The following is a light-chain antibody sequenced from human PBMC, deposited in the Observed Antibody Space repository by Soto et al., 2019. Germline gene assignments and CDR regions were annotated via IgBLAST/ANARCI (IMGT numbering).Light chain of an antibody. J-gene: IGLJ1*01. CDR2: EVS. CDR1: SSDVGGYNY. V-gene: IGLV2-8*01. Sequence: QSALTQPPSASGSPGQSVTISCTGTSSDVGGYNYVSWYQQHPGKAPKLMIYEVSTRPSGVPDRFSGSKSGNTASLTVSGLQAEDEADYYCSSYAGSNNAYVFGTGTKLTVL. CDR3: SSYAGSNNAYV.